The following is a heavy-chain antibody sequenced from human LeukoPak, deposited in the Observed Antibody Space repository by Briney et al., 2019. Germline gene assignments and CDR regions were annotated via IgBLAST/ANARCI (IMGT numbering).Heavy chain of an antibody. D-gene: IGHD3-22*01. CDR1: GYTFTGYY. CDR3: ARDPPYYYDSSGYYPPSFDY. CDR2: INPNSGGT. Sequence: ASVKVSCKASGYTFTGYYMHWVRQAPGQGLEWMGWINPNSGGTNYAQEFQGRVTMTRDTSISTAYMELSRLRSDDTAVYYCARDPPYYYDSSGYYPPSFDYWGQGTLVTVSS. V-gene: IGHV1-2*02. J-gene: IGHJ4*02.